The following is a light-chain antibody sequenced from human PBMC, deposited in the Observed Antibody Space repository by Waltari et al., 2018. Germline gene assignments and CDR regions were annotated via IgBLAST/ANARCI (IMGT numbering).Light chain of an antibody. Sequence: QSALTQPASVSGAPGQSITISCTGTSSDVGGYDFVSWYQQYPGKAPQLIIYDVYYRPSGVSQRFSASKSGDTASLTISGLQTDDEADYYCSSHTSISTSVVFGGGTKLTVL. J-gene: IGLJ2*01. CDR3: SSHTSISTSVV. CDR1: SSDVGGYDF. V-gene: IGLV2-14*03. CDR2: DVY.